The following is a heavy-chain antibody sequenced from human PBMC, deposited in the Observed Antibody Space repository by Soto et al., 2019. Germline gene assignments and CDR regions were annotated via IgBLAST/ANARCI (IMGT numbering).Heavy chain of an antibody. V-gene: IGHV1-46*01. D-gene: IGHD3-22*01. J-gene: IGHJ4*02. CDR3: ARRYYDSSGYRFYDY. Sequence: QVQLVQSGAEVRKPGASVKVSCKASGYTFTSYYIHWVRQAPGQGLEWMGIINPSGGTTTSAQKFQGRVTMTRDTSTSAVYMELSSLRSEDRAVYYCARRYYDSSGYRFYDYWGQGTLVTVSS. CDR2: INPSGGTT. CDR1: GYTFTSYY.